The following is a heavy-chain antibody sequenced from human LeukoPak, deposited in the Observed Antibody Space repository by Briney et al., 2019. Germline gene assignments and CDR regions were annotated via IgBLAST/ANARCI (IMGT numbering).Heavy chain of an antibody. CDR2: IIPIFGTA. CDR3: APLPCSFSLIQH. V-gene: IGHV1-69*13. J-gene: IGHJ1*01. Sequence: SVTVSCKASVGTFSIYAIRWVRQAPGQGDGWMGGIIPIFGTAKYAKKFQGRVTITAEEARRTAYMELRRVRYEDTAVYDCAPLPCSFSLIQHWGQGTLVTVSS. CDR1: VGTFSIYA. D-gene: IGHD2-15*01.